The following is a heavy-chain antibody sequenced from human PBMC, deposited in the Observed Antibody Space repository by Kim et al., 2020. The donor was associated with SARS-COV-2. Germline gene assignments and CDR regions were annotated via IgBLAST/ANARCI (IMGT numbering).Heavy chain of an antibody. D-gene: IGHD1-26*01. CDR3: ARYSGNVLVFDY. V-gene: IGHV1-69*01. Sequence: NYAQKFQGRVTITADESTSTAYMELSSLRSEDTAVYYCARYSGNVLVFDYWGQGTLVTVSS. J-gene: IGHJ4*02.